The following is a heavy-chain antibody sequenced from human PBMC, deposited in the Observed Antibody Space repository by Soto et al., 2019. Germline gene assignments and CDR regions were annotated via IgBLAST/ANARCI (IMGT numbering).Heavy chain of an antibody. Sequence: GESLKISCKGSGYSFTSYWIGWVRQMPGKGLEWMGIIYPGDSDTRYSPSFQGQVTISADKSISTAYLQWSSLKASDTAMYYCARPVSGITGTGPYYYMDVWGNGTTVTVSS. J-gene: IGHJ6*03. D-gene: IGHD1-20*01. V-gene: IGHV5-51*01. CDR1: GYSFTSYW. CDR3: ARPVSGITGTGPYYYMDV. CDR2: IYPGDSDT.